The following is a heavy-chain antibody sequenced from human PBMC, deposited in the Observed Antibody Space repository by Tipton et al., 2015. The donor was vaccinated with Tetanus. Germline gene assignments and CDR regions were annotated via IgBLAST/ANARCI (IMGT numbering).Heavy chain of an antibody. CDR3: AREVPAAGHFDS. Sequence: TLSLTCAVSGGSLSDYYWSWIRQSPGKGLEWIGEINEGGSTNYNPSLKSRVSMSMDTSRNQFSLELSSVTAADTAVYYCAREVPAAGHFDSWGQGTLVTVSS. D-gene: IGHD2-2*01. CDR2: INEGGST. CDR1: GGSLSDYY. V-gene: IGHV4-34*01. J-gene: IGHJ4*02.